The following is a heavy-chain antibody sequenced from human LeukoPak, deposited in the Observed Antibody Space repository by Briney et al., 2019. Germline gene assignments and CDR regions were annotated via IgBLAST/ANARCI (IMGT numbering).Heavy chain of an antibody. CDR1: GFSFSSYN. J-gene: IGHJ6*03. CDR2: ISSSSSTI. Sequence: GGSLRLSCAASGFSFSSYNMNWVRHAPEEWREWVSYISSSSSTIYYADSVKGRFTISRDNAKNSLYLQMNSLRAEDTAVYYCASDPPANYYYNYYMDVWGKGTTVTVSS. CDR3: ASDPPANYYYNYYMDV. V-gene: IGHV3-48*01.